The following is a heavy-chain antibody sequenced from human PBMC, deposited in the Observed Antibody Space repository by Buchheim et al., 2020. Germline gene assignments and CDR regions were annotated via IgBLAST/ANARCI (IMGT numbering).Heavy chain of an antibody. Sequence: EVQLVESGGGLVQPGGSLRLSCAASGFTFSSYEMNWVRQAPGKGLEWVSYISSSGSTIYYADSVKGRFTISRDNAKNSLYLQMNSLRAEDTAVYYCARVFYDILTGYSHTGFDYWGQGTL. CDR1: GFTFSSYE. V-gene: IGHV3-48*03. D-gene: IGHD3-9*01. CDR2: ISSSGSTI. CDR3: ARVFYDILTGYSHTGFDY. J-gene: IGHJ4*02.